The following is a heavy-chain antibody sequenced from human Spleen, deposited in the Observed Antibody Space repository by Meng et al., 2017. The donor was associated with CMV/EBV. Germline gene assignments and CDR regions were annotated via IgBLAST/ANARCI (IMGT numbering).Heavy chain of an antibody. Sequence: SLKISCAASGFTVSSNYMSWVRQAPGKGLEWISGISWNSGDMDYADSVKGRLTISRDNAKNSLYLQMNSLKREDTALYYCVKDVSSSWPYYFDFWGQGTLVTVSS. CDR1: GFTVSSNY. D-gene: IGHD6-13*01. V-gene: IGHV3-9*01. CDR2: ISWNSGDM. CDR3: VKDVSSSWPYYFDF. J-gene: IGHJ4*02.